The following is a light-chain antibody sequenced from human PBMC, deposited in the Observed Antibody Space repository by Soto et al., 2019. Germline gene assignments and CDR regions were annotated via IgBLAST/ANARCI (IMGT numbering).Light chain of an antibody. Sequence: DIQMTQSPSSLSASVGDRVTITCRASQGIFDYVAWYQQKPGKVPKLLVFGASTLQSGVPSRFSGSGSGTDFTLTISSLQPEDFATYFCQQTYTPPRTFGQGTKVDNK. CDR1: QGIFDY. V-gene: IGKV1-27*01. J-gene: IGKJ1*01. CDR3: QQTYTPPRT. CDR2: GAS.